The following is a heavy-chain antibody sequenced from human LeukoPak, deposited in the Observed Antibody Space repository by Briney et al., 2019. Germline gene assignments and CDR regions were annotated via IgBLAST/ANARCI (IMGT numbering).Heavy chain of an antibody. D-gene: IGHD2-8*02. CDR1: GFTFSSYA. V-gene: IGHV3-23*01. Sequence: QAGGSLRLSCAASGFTFSSYAMIWVRQAPGKGLEWVSAISSSGSNTYYADSVKGRFTISRGNCTNALYLQMNSVRAEDTAVYYSAKTPTRASYCTGGVRDSDDGGQGTLVTVSS. J-gene: IGHJ4*02. CDR2: ISSSGSNT. CDR3: AKTPTRASYCTGGVRDSDD.